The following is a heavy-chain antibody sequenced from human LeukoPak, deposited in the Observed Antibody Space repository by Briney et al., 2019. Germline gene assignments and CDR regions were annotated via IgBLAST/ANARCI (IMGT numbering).Heavy chain of an antibody. CDR1: GGSFSGYY. CDR3: ARDTYNWNVDAFDP. D-gene: IGHD1-20*01. CDR2: INHSGST. V-gene: IGHV4-34*01. J-gene: IGHJ5*02. Sequence: SEALSLTCAVYGGSFSGYYWSWIRQPPGKGLEWIGEINHSGSTDYNPSLKSRVTISIDKSKNHFSLKLTSVTAADTAIYYCARDTYNWNVDAFDPWGQGTLVTVSS.